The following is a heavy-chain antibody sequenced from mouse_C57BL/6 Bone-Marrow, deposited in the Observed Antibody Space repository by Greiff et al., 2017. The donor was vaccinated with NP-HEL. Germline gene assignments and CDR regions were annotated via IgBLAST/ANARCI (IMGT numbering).Heavy chain of an antibody. Sequence: QVQLQQPGAELVKPGASVKMSCKASGYTFTSYWINWVKQRPGQGLEWIGYIYPGSGSTSYNEKFKSKATLTVDTSSSTAYMKLSSLTSEDSAVYDYARLHSSGYYYAMEYWGQGTAVTVSS. CDR3: ARLHSSGYYYAMEY. D-gene: IGHD3-2*02. J-gene: IGHJ4*01. CDR2: IYPGSGST. CDR1: GYTFTSYW. V-gene: IGHV1-55*01.